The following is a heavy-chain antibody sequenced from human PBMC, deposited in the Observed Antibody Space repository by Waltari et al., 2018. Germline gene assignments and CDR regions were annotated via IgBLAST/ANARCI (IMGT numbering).Heavy chain of an antibody. CDR2: NSSTTTT. J-gene: IGHJ3*02. CDR3: ARGRNGYIQDVFDI. D-gene: IGHD5-12*01. Sequence: EVHLVSSGGGLVQPGESLLLPCSASRFPFTTYNMNWARQAPGKGLEWVSYNSSTTTTNYADYVKGRFTISRDNAKNTLYLQMNRLRAEDTALYYCARGRNGYIQDVFDIWGQGTMVSVSS. CDR1: RFPFTTYN. V-gene: IGHV3-48*01.